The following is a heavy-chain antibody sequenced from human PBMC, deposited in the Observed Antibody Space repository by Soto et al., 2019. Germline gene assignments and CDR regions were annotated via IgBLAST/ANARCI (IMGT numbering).Heavy chain of an antibody. CDR3: AKDEQWLVGRDYYYGMDV. V-gene: IGHV3-23*01. J-gene: IGHJ6*02. D-gene: IGHD6-19*01. CDR1: GFTFSSYA. Sequence: PGGSLRLSCAASGFTFSSYAMSWVRQAPGKGLEWVSAISGSGGSTYYADSVKGRFTISRDNSKNTLYLQMNSLRAEDTAVYYCAKDEQWLVGRDYYYGMDVWGQGTTVTVSS. CDR2: ISGSGGST.